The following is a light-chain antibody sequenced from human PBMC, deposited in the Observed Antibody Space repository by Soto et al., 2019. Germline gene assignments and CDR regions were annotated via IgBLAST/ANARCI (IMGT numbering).Light chain of an antibody. CDR1: QSVSSSY. V-gene: IGKV3-20*01. CDR3: QQYGGSPRT. CDR2: GAS. J-gene: IGKJ1*01. Sequence: EIVLTQSPGTLSLSPGERATLSFRASQSVSSSYLPRYQQKPGQAPRLLIYGASSMATGIPHRFSGSGSGTDFTLTISRLEPEDFAVYYCQQYGGSPRTFGQGTKVEIK.